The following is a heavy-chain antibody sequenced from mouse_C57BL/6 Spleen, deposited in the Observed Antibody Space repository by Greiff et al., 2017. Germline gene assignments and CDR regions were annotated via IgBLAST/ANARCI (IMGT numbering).Heavy chain of an antibody. CDR1: GYTFTSYW. CDR3: ARFNGYYYGTPYAMDY. Sequence: VQLQQPGAELVKPGASVKLSCKASGYTFTSYWMHWVKQRPGQGLEWIGMIHPNSGSTNYNEKFKSKATLTVDKSSSTACMQLSSLTSEDSAVYYCARFNGYYYGTPYAMDYWGQGTSVTVSS. D-gene: IGHD1-1*01. J-gene: IGHJ4*01. V-gene: IGHV1-64*01. CDR2: IHPNSGST.